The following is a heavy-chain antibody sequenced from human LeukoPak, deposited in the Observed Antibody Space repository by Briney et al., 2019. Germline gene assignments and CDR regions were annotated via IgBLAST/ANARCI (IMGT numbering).Heavy chain of an antibody. CDR1: GFTLSNAW. CDR2: IKSKTDGGTT. V-gene: IGHV3-15*01. D-gene: IGHD2-2*01. J-gene: IGHJ6*02. Sequence: PGGSLRLSCAASGFTLSNAWMSWVRQAPGEGLEWVGRIKSKTDGGTTDYGAPVKGRFTISRDDSKNTLDLQMNSLKTEDTAVYYCTTGGPAVPGAIDGVDVWGQGTTVTVSS. CDR3: TTGGPAVPGAIDGVDV.